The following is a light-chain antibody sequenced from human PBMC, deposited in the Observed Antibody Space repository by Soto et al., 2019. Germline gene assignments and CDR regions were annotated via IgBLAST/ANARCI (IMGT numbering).Light chain of an antibody. J-gene: IGKJ4*01. CDR1: QTVRNNY. Sequence: EFVLTQSPGTPSLSPGERATFSCSSSQTVRNNYLAWYQQKPGQAPRLLIYDASSRATGIPDRFSGGGSGTDFTLTISRLEPEDFAVYYCQQFSSYPLTFGGGTKVDIK. CDR3: QQFSSYPLT. CDR2: DAS. V-gene: IGKV3-20*01.